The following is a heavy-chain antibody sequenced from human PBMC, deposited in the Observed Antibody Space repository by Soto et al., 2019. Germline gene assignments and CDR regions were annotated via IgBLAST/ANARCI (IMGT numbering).Heavy chain of an antibody. CDR2: FDPEDGET. J-gene: IGHJ3*02. Sequence: ASVKVSCKVSGYTLTELSMHWVRQAPGKGLEGMGGFDPEDGETIYAQKFQGRVTMTEDTSTDTAYMELSSLRSEDTAVYYCATDLEDRSSRYYDFWRGAFDIWGQGTMVTVSS. CDR1: GYTLTELS. V-gene: IGHV1-24*01. D-gene: IGHD3-3*01. CDR3: ATDLEDRSSRYYDFWRGAFDI.